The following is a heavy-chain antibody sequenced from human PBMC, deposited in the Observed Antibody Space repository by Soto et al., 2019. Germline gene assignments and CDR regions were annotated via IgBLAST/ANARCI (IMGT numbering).Heavy chain of an antibody. Sequence: GGSLRLSCAASGFTVSSNYMSWVRQAPGKGLEWVSVIYSGGSTYYADSVKGRFIISRDNSKNTLYLQMNSLRAEDTAVYYCAREGSPDYGDYEGGDYYYMDVWGKGTTVTVSS. CDR3: AREGSPDYGDYEGGDYYYMDV. J-gene: IGHJ6*03. V-gene: IGHV3-66*01. CDR2: IYSGGST. CDR1: GFTVSSNY. D-gene: IGHD4-17*01.